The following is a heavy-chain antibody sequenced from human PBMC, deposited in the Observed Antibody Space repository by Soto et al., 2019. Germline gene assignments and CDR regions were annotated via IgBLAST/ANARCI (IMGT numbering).Heavy chain of an antibody. CDR1: GFTFSSYA. J-gene: IGHJ4*02. CDR2: ISYDGSNK. V-gene: IGHV3-30*04. D-gene: IGHD3-22*01. Sequence: GSLRLSCAASGFTFSSYAMHWVRQAPGKGLEWVAVISYDGSNKYYADSVKGRFTISRDNSKNTLYLQMNSLRAEDTAVYYCARVGFDSSGYFDYWGQGTLVTVSS. CDR3: ARVGFDSSGYFDY.